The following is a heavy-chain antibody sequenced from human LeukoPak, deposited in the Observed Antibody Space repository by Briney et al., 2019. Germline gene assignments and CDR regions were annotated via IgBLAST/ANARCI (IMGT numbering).Heavy chain of an antibody. D-gene: IGHD4-17*01. J-gene: IGHJ4*02. CDR3: ARRDGYGAFGY. CDR2: INHSGST. CDR1: GGSFSGYY. Sequence: PSETLSLTCAVYGGSFSGYYWSWIRQPPGKGLEWIGEINHSGSTTQNPSLKSRVTISVDTSKNQFSLKLSSVTAADTAVYYCARRDGYGAFGYWAQGTLVTVSS. V-gene: IGHV4-34*01.